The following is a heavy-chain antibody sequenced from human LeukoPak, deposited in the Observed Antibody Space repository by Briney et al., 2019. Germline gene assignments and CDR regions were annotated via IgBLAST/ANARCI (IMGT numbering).Heavy chain of an antibody. CDR3: ARRLSSYDS. D-gene: IGHD1-26*01. J-gene: IGHJ4*02. CDR2: VHHTGAT. CDR1: GGSINSDNDH. Sequence: SETLSLTCTVSGGSINSDNDHWDWIRQPPGKGLEWIGSVHHTGATYYNPSLRSRVTISVDTSKNQFSLKVTSVTAADTAAYYCARRLSSYDSWGQGTLVTVSS. V-gene: IGHV4-39*01.